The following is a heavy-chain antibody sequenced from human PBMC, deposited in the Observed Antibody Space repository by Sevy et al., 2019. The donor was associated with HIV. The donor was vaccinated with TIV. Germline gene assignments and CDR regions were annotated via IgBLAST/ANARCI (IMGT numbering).Heavy chain of an antibody. Sequence: GGSLRLSCAASGFTFSSYGMHWVRQAPGKGLEWVAVIWYDGSNKYYADSVKGRFTISRDNSKNTVYLQMNSLRAEDTAVYYCAKDVSDGYNYFLDFWGQGALVTVSS. CDR2: IWYDGSNK. V-gene: IGHV3-30*02. CDR3: AKDVSDGYNYFLDF. CDR1: GFTFSSYG. D-gene: IGHD5-12*01. J-gene: IGHJ4*02.